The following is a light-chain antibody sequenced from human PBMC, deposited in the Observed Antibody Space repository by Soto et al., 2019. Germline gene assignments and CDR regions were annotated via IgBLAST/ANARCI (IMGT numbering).Light chain of an antibody. CDR2: KAS. CDR1: QTISSW. V-gene: IGKV1-5*03. Sequence: DIQMTQSPSTLSGSVGDRVTITCRASQTISSWLAWYQQKPGKAPKLLIYKASTLKSGVTSRFSGSGSGTEFNLTISSLQPDDFATYYCLQYDSYPRTLGQGTKVDIK. J-gene: IGKJ1*01. CDR3: LQYDSYPRT.